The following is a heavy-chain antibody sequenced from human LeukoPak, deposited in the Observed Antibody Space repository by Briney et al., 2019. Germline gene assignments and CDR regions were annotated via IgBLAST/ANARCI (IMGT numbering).Heavy chain of an antibody. J-gene: IGHJ4*02. CDR1: SGSISSYY. CDR3: ARINDYGGKDFDY. V-gene: IGHV4-59*01. CDR2: IYYSGST. Sequence: SETLSLTCTVSSGSISSYYWSWIRQPPGKGLEWIGYIYYSGSTNYNPSLKSRVTISVDTSKNQFSLKLSSVTAADTAVYYCARINDYGGKDFDYWGQGTLVTVSS. D-gene: IGHD4-23*01.